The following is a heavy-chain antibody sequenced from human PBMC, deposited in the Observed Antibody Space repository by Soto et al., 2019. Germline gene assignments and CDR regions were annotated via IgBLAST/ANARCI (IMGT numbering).Heavy chain of an antibody. Sequence: QVQLVESGGGVVQPGRSLRLSCAASGFTFSSYGMHWVRQAPGKGLEWVAVIWYDGSNKYYADSVKGRFTISRDNSKNTLYLQMNSLRAEDTAVYHCARVGAPYSSSFDSFDPWGQGTLVTVSS. CDR2: IWYDGSNK. CDR3: ARVGAPYSSSFDSFDP. J-gene: IGHJ5*02. V-gene: IGHV3-33*01. CDR1: GFTFSSYG. D-gene: IGHD6-6*01.